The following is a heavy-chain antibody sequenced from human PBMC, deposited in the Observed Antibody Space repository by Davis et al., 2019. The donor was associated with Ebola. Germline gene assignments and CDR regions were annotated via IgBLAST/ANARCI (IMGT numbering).Heavy chain of an antibody. CDR3: TRGIARRRSGSWFDP. CDR1: GYTFTTYG. V-gene: IGHV1-8*02. Sequence: ASVTVSCKASGYTFTTYGINWVRQATGQGLEWMGWMNPDRGNTGYAQQFQGRVTMTRDTSITTAYMELSSLSSDDTAVYYCTRGIARRRSGSWFDPWGQGTPVTVSS. J-gene: IGHJ5*02. CDR2: MNPDRGNT. D-gene: IGHD2-15*01.